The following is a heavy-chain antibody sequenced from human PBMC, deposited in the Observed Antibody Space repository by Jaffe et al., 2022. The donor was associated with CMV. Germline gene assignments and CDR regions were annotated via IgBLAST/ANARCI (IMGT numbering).Heavy chain of an antibody. CDR3: AREVARGWELEADAFDI. V-gene: IGHV4-59*01. Sequence: QVQLQESGPGLVKPSETLSLTCTVSGGSISSYYWSWIRQPPGKGLEWIGYIYYSGSTNYNPSLKSRVTISVDTSKNQFSLKLSSVTAADTAVYYCAREVARGWELEADAFDIWGQGTMVTVSS. CDR2: IYYSGST. J-gene: IGHJ3*02. D-gene: IGHD1-26*01. CDR1: GGSISSYY.